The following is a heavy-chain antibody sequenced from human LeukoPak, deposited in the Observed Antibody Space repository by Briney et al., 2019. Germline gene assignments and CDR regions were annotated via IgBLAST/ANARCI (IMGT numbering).Heavy chain of an antibody. CDR2: ISSSSSYI. J-gene: IGHJ6*03. CDR3: ARRRFVVVPAAPNYYYYYYMDV. D-gene: IGHD2-2*01. V-gene: IGHV3-21*01. Sequence: GGSLRLSCAASGFTFSSYSMNWVRQAPGKGLEWVSSISSSSSYIYYADSVKGRFTISRDNAKNSLYLQMNSLRAEDTAVYYCARRRFVVVPAAPNYYYYYYMDVWGKGTTVTVSS. CDR1: GFTFSSYS.